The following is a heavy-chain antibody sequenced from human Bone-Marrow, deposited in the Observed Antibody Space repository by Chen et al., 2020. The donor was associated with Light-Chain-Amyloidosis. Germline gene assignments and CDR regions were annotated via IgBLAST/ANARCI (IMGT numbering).Heavy chain of an antibody. V-gene: IGHV4-31*03. Sequence: QVQLQESGPGLVKPSQTLSLTCSVSGGSINSGGYYWSWIRQHPGKGLECIGFIDYSGISYYNPSLQSRVTISIDTSKKEFSLRLSSVTAADTAVYYCARDRYSTTPWDYSSGMDVWGQGTTVTVSS. CDR3: ARDRYSTTPWDYSSGMDV. D-gene: IGHD1-1*01. CDR1: GGSINSGGYY. CDR2: IDYSGIS. J-gene: IGHJ6*02.